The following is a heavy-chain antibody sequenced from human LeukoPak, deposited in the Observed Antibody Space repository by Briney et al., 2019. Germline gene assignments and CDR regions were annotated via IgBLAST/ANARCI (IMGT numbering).Heavy chain of an antibody. CDR2: IYYSGST. Sequence: SETLSLTCTVSGGSISSYYWGWIRQPPGKGLEWIGSIYYSGSTYYNPSLKSRVTISVDTSKNQFSLKLSSVTAADTAVYYCARGPGIAAAGTLWGQGTLVTVSS. V-gene: IGHV4-39*07. CDR3: ARGPGIAAAGTL. J-gene: IGHJ4*02. CDR1: GGSISSYY. D-gene: IGHD6-13*01.